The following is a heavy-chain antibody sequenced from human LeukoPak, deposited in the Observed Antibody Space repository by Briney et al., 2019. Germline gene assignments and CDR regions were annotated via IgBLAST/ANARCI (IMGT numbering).Heavy chain of an antibody. CDR2: IYWDDDK. V-gene: IGHV2-5*02. D-gene: IGHD3-22*01. CDR3: AHRSGSSGHYAFDI. Sequence: SGPTLAHPTQPLTLTYTFSGFSLSTSGVAVGWIHQPPVKAREWLALIYWDDDKRYSPSLKSRLTITKDTSKNQVVLTMTNMDPVDTATYYCAHRSGSSGHYAFDIWGQGTMVTVSS. J-gene: IGHJ3*02. CDR1: GFSLSTSGVA.